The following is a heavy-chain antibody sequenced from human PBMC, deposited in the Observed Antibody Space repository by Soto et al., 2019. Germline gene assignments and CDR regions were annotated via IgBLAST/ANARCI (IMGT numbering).Heavy chain of an antibody. D-gene: IGHD2-2*01. CDR2: IYYSGST. J-gene: IGHJ4*02. CDR3: ATNRGYCSTTRCPNPDY. Sequence: SETLSLTCTVSGGSISSGGYYWGWIRQPPGKGLEWIGSIYYSGSTYYNPSLKSRVSISVDTSKNQFSLKMSSVTAADTAGDYRATNRGYCSTTRCPNPDYWGQGTLVTVSS. V-gene: IGHV4-39*01. CDR1: GGSISSGGYY.